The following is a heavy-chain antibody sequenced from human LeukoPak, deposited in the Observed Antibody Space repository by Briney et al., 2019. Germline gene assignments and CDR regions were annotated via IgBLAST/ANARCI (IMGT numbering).Heavy chain of an antibody. V-gene: IGHV3-30-3*01. J-gene: IGHJ4*02. D-gene: IGHD6-19*01. CDR1: GFTFGSYA. CDR2: ISYDRSNI. CDR3: ARPYSSGWYGDFDY. Sequence: PGGSLRLSCAASGFTFGSYAMHWVRQTPGKGLEWVAVISYDRSNIYYADSVKGRFTISRDNSKNTLYLQMNSLRAEDTAVYYCARPYSSGWYGDFDYWGQGTPVTVSS.